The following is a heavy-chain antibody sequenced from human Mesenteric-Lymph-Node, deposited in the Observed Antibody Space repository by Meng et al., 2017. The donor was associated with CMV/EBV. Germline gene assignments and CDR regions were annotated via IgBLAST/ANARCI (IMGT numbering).Heavy chain of an antibody. V-gene: IGHV3-74*01. Sequence: GESLKISCAASGFTFSRYWMHWVRQAPGKGLVWVSRINSDGSSTDYADSVKGRFTISRDNAKNTLYLQMNSLRAEDTAVYYCARALRGYCSSTSCYRGYYYYYGMDVWGQGTTVTVSS. CDR1: GFTFSRYW. D-gene: IGHD2-2*03. CDR2: INSDGSST. CDR3: ARALRGYCSSTSCYRGYYYYYGMDV. J-gene: IGHJ6*02.